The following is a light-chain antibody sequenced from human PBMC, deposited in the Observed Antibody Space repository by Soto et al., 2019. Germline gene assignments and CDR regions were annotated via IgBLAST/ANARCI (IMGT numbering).Light chain of an antibody. CDR2: AAS. CDR1: QSVSSRY. J-gene: IGKJ1*01. V-gene: IGKV3-20*01. Sequence: EFVLTQSPVTLSLSPGERATLSCRASQSVSSRYFAWYQQKPGQAPRLLIYAASSRAAGIPDRFSGSGSGTDFSLTISRLEPEDFAVYYCHQYASSRTFGPGTKVE. CDR3: HQYASSRT.